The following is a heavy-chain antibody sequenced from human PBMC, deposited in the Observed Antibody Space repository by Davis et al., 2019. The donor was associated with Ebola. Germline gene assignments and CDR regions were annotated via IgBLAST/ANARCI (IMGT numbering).Heavy chain of an antibody. D-gene: IGHD6-13*01. J-gene: IGHJ4*02. CDR2: IYSGGST. CDR3: ARIPHSSSWYYYFDY. CDR1: GFTVSSNY. V-gene: IGHV3-66*02. Sequence: GESLKISCAASGFTVSSNYMSWVRQAPGKGLEWVSVIYSGGSTYYADSVKGRFTISRGNSENTLYLQMNSLRAEDTAVYYCARIPHSSSWYYYFDYWGQGTLVTVSS.